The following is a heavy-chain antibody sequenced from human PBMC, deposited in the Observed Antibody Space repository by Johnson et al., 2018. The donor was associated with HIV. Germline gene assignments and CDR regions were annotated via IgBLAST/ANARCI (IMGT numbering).Heavy chain of an antibody. V-gene: IGHV3-20*04. J-gene: IGHJ3*02. CDR3: ATQGGTTSFDI. Sequence: VQLVESEGGVVRPGGSLRLSCAASGFTFDDYGMSWVRQGPYVDSVKGRFTISRDNSKNTLYLQMNSLRAEDTAVYYCATQGGTTSFDIWGQGTMVTVSS. D-gene: IGHD1-7*01. CDR1: GFTFDDYG.